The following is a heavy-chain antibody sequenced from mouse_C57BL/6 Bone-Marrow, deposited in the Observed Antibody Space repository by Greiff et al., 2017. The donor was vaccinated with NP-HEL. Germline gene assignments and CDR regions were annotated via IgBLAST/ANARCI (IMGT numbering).Heavy chain of an antibody. CDR2: ISSGGSYT. D-gene: IGHD3-2*02. J-gene: IGHJ3*01. CDR1: GFTFSSYG. Sequence: EVQLVESGGDLVKPGGSLKLSCAASGFTFSSYGMSWVRQTPDKRLEWVATISSGGSYTYYPDSVKGRFTISRDNAKNTLYLQMSSLKSEDTAMYYCARHTAQATLSAYWGQGTLVTVSA. V-gene: IGHV5-6*01. CDR3: ARHTAQATLSAY.